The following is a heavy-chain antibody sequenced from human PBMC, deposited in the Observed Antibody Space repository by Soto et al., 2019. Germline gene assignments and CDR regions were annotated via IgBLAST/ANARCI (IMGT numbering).Heavy chain of an antibody. V-gene: IGHV3-11*01. J-gene: IGHJ5*02. Sequence: GGSLRLSCPASGLTCSDYYMRWMRHAPGKGLEWGSYISSSGSTIYYADSVKGRFTISRDNAKNSLYLQMNRLRAEDTAVYYCARAYYYDSSGYRFDPWFQGTLVTVSS. CDR3: ARAYYYDSSGYRFDP. CDR2: ISSSGSTI. CDR1: GLTCSDYY. D-gene: IGHD3-22*01.